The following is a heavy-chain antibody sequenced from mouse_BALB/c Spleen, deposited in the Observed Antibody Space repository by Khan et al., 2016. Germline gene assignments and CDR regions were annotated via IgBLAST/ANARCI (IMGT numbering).Heavy chain of an antibody. J-gene: IGHJ4*01. CDR3: ARDMEGYDDAMDY. V-gene: IGHV7-3*02. Sequence: EVELVESGGGLVQPGGSLRLSCATSGFTFTDYYMSWVRQPPGKALEWLGFIRHKANGYTTENSASVQGRFTISRDNSQSILYLQMNTLRAEDSATYYCARDMEGYDDAMDYGGQGTSVTVSS. D-gene: IGHD2-2*01. CDR2: IRHKANGYTT. CDR1: GFTFTDYY.